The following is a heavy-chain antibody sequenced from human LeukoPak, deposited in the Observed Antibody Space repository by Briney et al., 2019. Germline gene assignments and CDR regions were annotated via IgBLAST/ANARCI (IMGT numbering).Heavy chain of an antibody. Sequence: SETLSLTCTVSGGSISSYYWSWIRQPPGKGLEWLGYIYYSGSTNYNPSLKSRVTISVDTSKNQFSLKLSSVTAADTAVYYCARANYYGSGYNWFDPWGQGTLVTVSS. D-gene: IGHD3-10*01. CDR1: GGSISSYY. CDR3: ARANYYGSGYNWFDP. CDR2: IYYSGST. V-gene: IGHV4-59*01. J-gene: IGHJ5*02.